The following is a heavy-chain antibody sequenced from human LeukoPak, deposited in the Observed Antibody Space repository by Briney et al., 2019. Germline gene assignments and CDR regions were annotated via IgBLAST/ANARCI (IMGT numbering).Heavy chain of an antibody. Sequence: PSETLSLTCTVSGGSISSGRYYWSWIRQPAGKGREGIGRNYTSGSTNYNPSLKSRVYISVDTSKNQFSLKLSSVTGADTAVYYCARAADVDTAMVSDWFDPWGQGTLVTVSS. D-gene: IGHD5-18*01. CDR3: ARAADVDTAMVSDWFDP. V-gene: IGHV4-61*02. CDR2: NYTSGST. CDR1: GGSISSGRYY. J-gene: IGHJ5*02.